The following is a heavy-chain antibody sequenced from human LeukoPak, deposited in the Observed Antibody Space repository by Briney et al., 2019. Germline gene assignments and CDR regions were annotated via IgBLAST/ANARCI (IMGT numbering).Heavy chain of an antibody. CDR3: ARALLMYSSSPPLDY. V-gene: IGHV3-33*08. Sequence: PGGSLRLSCAASGFTFSSYAMHWVRQAPGKGLEWVAVIWYDGSNKYYADSVKGRFTISRDNSKNTLYLQMNSLRAEDTAVYYCARALLMYSSSPPLDYWGQGTLVTVSS. CDR1: GFTFSSYA. D-gene: IGHD6-13*01. CDR2: IWYDGSNK. J-gene: IGHJ4*02.